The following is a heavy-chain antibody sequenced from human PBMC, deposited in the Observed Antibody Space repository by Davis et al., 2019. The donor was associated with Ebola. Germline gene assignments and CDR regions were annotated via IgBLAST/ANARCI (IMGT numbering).Heavy chain of an antibody. CDR3: ARDHYDSSGYGFDI. CDR1: GFTFSSYG. V-gene: IGHV3-33*01. J-gene: IGHJ3*02. D-gene: IGHD3-22*01. CDR2: IWYDGSNK. Sequence: GESLKISCAASGFTFSSYGMHWVRQAPGPGLEWAAVIWYDGSNKYYADSVKGRFTISRDNSKNTLYLQMNSLRAEDTAVYYCARDHYDSSGYGFDIWGQGTMVTVSS.